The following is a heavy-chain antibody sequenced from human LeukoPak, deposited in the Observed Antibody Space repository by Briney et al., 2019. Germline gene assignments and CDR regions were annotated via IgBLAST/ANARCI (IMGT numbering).Heavy chain of an antibody. Sequence: GGSLRLSCTTSGFNFRAYWMAWVRQAPGKGLGWVAVIWYDGSNKYYADSVKGRFTISRDNSKNTLYLQMNSLRAEDTAVYYCASSITMVRGPLDYWGQGTLVTVSS. CDR3: ASSITMVRGPLDY. CDR2: IWYDGSNK. CDR1: GFNFRAYW. V-gene: IGHV3-33*01. D-gene: IGHD3-10*01. J-gene: IGHJ4*02.